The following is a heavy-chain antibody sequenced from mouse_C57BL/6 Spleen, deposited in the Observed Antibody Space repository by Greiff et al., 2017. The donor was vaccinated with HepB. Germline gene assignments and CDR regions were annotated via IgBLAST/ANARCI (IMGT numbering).Heavy chain of an antibody. CDR2: ISSGSSTI. V-gene: IGHV5-17*01. Sequence: EVQLVESGGGLVKPGGSLKLSCAASGFTFSDYGMHWVRQAPEKGLEWVAYISSGSSTIYYADTVKGRFTISRDNAKNTLFLQMTSLRSEDTAMYYCARPATVVATPFDYWGQGTTLTVSS. CDR3: ARPATVVATPFDY. J-gene: IGHJ2*01. D-gene: IGHD1-1*01. CDR1: GFTFSDYG.